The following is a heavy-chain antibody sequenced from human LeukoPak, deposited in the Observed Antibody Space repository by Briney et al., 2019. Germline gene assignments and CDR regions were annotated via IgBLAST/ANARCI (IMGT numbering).Heavy chain of an antibody. V-gene: IGHV3-9*01. CDR3: AKDTYSSGWYSSFDY. Sequence: PGGSLRLSCAASGFTFDDYAMHWVRQAPGKGLEWVSGISWRSDSVDYAESVKGRFTISRDNAKNSLYLQMNSLRAEDTAVYYCAKDTYSSGWYSSFDYWGQGTLVTVSS. CDR1: GFTFDDYA. J-gene: IGHJ4*02. CDR2: ISWRSDSV. D-gene: IGHD6-19*01.